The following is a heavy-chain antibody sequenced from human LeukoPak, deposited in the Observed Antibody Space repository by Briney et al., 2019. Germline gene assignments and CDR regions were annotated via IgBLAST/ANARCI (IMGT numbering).Heavy chain of an antibody. CDR1: GYSFTSYW. D-gene: IGHD4-23*01. CDR2: MYPGDSDT. J-gene: IGHJ4*02. CDR3: GRHLYGGNSAIDY. V-gene: IGHV5-51*01. Sequence: GESLKISCKGSGYSFTSYWIGWVRQMPGKGLEWMGIMYPGDSDTRYSPSFQGQVTISVDKSTSTAYLQWSSLKAPDTAMYYCGRHLYGGNSAIDYWGQGTLVTVSS.